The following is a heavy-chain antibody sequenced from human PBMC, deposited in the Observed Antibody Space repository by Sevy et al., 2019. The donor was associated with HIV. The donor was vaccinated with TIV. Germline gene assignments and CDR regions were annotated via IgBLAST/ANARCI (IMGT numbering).Heavy chain of an antibody. J-gene: IGHJ4*02. D-gene: IGHD1-26*01. V-gene: IGHV1-46*01. Sequence: ASVMVSCKTSGYTFTTFYVHWVRQAPGQGLAWMGIIIPSGGSTTYAQKFQGRVTMTRDTSTSTVYMELRSLRSEDTAVYYCASGTGVWGQGTPVTVSS. CDR1: GYTFTTFY. CDR2: IIPSGGST. CDR3: ASGTGV.